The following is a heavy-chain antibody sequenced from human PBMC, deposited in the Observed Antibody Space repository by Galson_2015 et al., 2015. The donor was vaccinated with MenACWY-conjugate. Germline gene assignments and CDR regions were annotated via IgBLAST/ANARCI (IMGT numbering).Heavy chain of an antibody. J-gene: IGHJ5*02. CDR2: TNTKTGNP. Sequence: SVKVSCQASGYTFTRYAMNWVRQAPGQGLEWMGWTNTKTGNPTYAQGFTGRFVFSLDTSVSAAYLQISSLQAEDTAVYYCARTLAVTGSTINWFDPWVQGTLVTVSS. V-gene: IGHV7-4-1*02. CDR1: GYTFTRYA. CDR3: ARTLAVTGSTINWFDP. D-gene: IGHD6-19*01.